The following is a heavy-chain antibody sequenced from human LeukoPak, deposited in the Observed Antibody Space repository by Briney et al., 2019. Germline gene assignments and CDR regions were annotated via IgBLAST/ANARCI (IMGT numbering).Heavy chain of an antibody. J-gene: IGHJ6*03. Sequence: GGSLRLSCAASGFTFDDYAMHWVRQAPGKGLEWVSGISWNGGNIGYADSVKGRSIISRDNARNSLYLQMNSLRAEDTAVYYCARTVRGVITYYYYYYYMDVWGKGTTVTIS. CDR3: ARTVRGVITYYYYYYYMDV. D-gene: IGHD3-10*01. V-gene: IGHV3-9*01. CDR1: GFTFDDYA. CDR2: ISWNGGNI.